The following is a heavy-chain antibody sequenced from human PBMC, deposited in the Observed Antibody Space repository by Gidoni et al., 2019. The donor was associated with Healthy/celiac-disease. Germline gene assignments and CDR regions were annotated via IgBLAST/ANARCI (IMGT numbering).Heavy chain of an antibody. V-gene: IGHV1-18*01. J-gene: IGHJ4*02. CDR3: ARAYTEGVVVPETGFDY. Sequence: APGQGLEWMGWISAYNGNTNYAQKLQGRVTMTTDTSTSTAYMELRSLRSDDTAVYYCARAYTEGVVVPETGFDYWGQGTLVTVSS. D-gene: IGHD2-2*01. CDR2: ISAYNGNT.